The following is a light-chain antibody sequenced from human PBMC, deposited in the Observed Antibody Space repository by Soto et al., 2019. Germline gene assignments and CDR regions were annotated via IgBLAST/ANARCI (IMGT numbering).Light chain of an antibody. CDR3: ATWDDSRNGYV. J-gene: IGLJ1*01. CDR1: SSNIGSNT. Sequence: QSVLTQPPSASGTPGQRVTISASGSSSNIGSNTVSWYQQVTGTAPKLLIYDNDERPSGVPGRFSGSKSGTSASLAISGLQSEDEADYYCATWDDSRNGYVFGPGTKLTVL. V-gene: IGLV1-44*01. CDR2: DND.